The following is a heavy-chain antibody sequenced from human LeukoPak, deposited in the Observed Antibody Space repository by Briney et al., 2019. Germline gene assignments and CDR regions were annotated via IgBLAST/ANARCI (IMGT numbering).Heavy chain of an antibody. V-gene: IGHV3-21*01. CDR2: ISSSSSYI. Sequence: PGGSLRLSCAASGFTFSSYSMNWVRQAPGKGLEWVSSISSSSSYIYYADSVKGRFTISRDNAKNSLYLQMNSLRAEDTAVYYCARALDSSSWYHHDFDYWGQGTLVTVSS. J-gene: IGHJ4*02. D-gene: IGHD6-13*01. CDR1: GFTFSSYS. CDR3: ARALDSSSWYHHDFDY.